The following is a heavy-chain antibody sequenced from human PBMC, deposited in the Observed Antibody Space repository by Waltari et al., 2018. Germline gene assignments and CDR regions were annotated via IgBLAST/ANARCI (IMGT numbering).Heavy chain of an antibody. Sequence: EVQVVEAGGYLVRPGGSRWLSCVAAGFNFGNYWMNWVRQIAGKGLEWVAKIKGDGSEILYADSVKGRFTISRDNARNTLYVEMNNLRVEDTAVYFCATVRYWGQGTLVTVSS. CDR3: ATVRY. J-gene: IGHJ4*02. CDR1: GFNFGNYW. CDR2: IKGDGSEI. V-gene: IGHV3-7*01.